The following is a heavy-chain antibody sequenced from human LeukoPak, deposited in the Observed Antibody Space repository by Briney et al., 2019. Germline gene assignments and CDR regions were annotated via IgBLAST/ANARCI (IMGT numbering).Heavy chain of an antibody. J-gene: IGHJ4*02. D-gene: IGHD1-1*01. CDR2: INPNSGGT. CDR3: ASWDWNPNYYFDY. CDR1: GYTFTGYY. V-gene: IGHV1-2*06. Sequence: ASVKVSCKTSGYTFTGYYMHWVRQAPGQGLEWMGRINPNSGGTNYAQKFQGRVTMTRDTSITTAYMELSSLRSDDTAGYYCASWDWNPNYYFDYWGQGTLVTVSS.